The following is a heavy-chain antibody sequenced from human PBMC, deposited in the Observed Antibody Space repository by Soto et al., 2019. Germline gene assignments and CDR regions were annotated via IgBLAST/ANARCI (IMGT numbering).Heavy chain of an antibody. V-gene: IGHV1-8*01. CDR2: MNPNSGNT. J-gene: IGHJ6*02. CDR3: ARGDTCYYGMDV. CDR1: GYTFTSYD. D-gene: IGHD5-18*01. Sequence: ASVKVSCKASGYTFTSYDINWVRQATGQGLEWMGWMNPNSGNTGYAQKFQGRVTMTRNTSISTAYMELSSLRSEDTAVYYCARGDTCYYGMDVWGQGTTVTVSS.